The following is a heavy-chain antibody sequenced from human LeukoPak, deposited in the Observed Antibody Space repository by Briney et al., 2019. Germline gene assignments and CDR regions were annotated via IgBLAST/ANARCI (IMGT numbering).Heavy chain of an antibody. CDR3: ANTLYCSGGSCPPDY. V-gene: IGHV3-23*01. J-gene: IGHJ4*02. CDR1: GFTASSNY. D-gene: IGHD2-15*01. CDR2: ISGSGGST. Sequence: PGGSLRLSCAASGFTASSNYMSWVRQAPGKGLEWVSTISGSGGSTYYADSVKGRFTISRDNSKNTLYLQMNSLRAEDTAVYYCANTLYCSGGSCPPDYWGQGTLVTVSS.